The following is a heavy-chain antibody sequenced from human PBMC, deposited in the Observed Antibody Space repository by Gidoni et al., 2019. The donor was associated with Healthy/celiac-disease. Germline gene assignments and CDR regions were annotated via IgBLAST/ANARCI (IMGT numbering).Heavy chain of an antibody. V-gene: IGHV3-33*01. CDR1: GFTFSSYG. Sequence: QVQLVESGGGVVQPGRSLRLSCAASGFTFSSYGMHWVRQAPGKGLGWVEVIWYDGSNKYYADSVKGRFTISRDNSKNTLYLQMNSLRAEDTAVYYCARDRVVGATSPHYWGQGTLVTVSS. D-gene: IGHD1-26*01. CDR2: IWYDGSNK. CDR3: ARDRVVGATSPHY. J-gene: IGHJ4*02.